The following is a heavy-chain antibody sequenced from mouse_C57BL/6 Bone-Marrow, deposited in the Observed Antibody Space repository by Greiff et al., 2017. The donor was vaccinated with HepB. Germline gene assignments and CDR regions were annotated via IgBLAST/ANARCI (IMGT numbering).Heavy chain of an antibody. Sequence: DVKLVESGGGLVQPGGSMKLSCVASGFTFSNYWMNWVRQSPEKGLEWVAQIRLKSDNYATHYAESVKGRFTISRDDSKSSVYLQMNNLRAKDTGIDYCTGAINTTVVPYFDYWGQGTTLTVSS. CDR2: IRLKSDNYAT. CDR3: TGAINTTVVPYFDY. CDR1: GFTFSNYW. D-gene: IGHD1-1*01. V-gene: IGHV6-3*01. J-gene: IGHJ2*01.